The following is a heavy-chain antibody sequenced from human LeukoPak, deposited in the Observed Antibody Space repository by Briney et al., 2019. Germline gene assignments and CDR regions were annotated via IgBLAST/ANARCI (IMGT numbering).Heavy chain of an antibody. D-gene: IGHD1-1*01. V-gene: IGHV4-39*07. CDR1: GGSISSSSYY. CDR3: AREVEGHFDY. Sequence: PSETLSLTCTVSGGSISSSSYYWGWISQPLGKGLEWIGSIYYSGSTYYNPSLKSRVTISVDTSKNQFSLKLSSVTAADTAVYYCAREVEGHFDYWGQGTLVTVSS. CDR2: IYYSGST. J-gene: IGHJ4*02.